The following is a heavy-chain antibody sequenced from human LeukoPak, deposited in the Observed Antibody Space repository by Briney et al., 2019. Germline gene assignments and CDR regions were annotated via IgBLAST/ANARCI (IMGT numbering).Heavy chain of an antibody. V-gene: IGHV5-51*01. D-gene: IGHD7-27*01. CDR1: GYIFTSYW. CDR3: ARQGHLGYFDY. CDR2: IYPADSDT. Sequence: GESLKISCKGSGYIFTSYWIGWVRQMPGKGLEWMGIIYPADSDTRYSPSFQGQVTISADKSISTAYLQWSSLKASDSVMYYCARQGHLGYFDYWGQGTLVTVSS. J-gene: IGHJ4*02.